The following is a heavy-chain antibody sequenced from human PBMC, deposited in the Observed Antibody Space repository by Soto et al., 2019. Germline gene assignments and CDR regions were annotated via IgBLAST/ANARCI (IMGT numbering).Heavy chain of an antibody. CDR1: GGSFRGYY. CDR3: ARDERVVVAATGDAFDI. V-gene: IGHV4-34*01. J-gene: IGHJ3*02. Sequence: SETLYLTCAIYGGSFRGYYCSWIRQPPGKGLEWIGEINHSGSTNYNPSLKSRVTISVDTSKNQFSLKLSSVTAADTAVYYCARDERVVVAATGDAFDIWGQGTMVSVSS. CDR2: INHSGST. D-gene: IGHD2-15*01.